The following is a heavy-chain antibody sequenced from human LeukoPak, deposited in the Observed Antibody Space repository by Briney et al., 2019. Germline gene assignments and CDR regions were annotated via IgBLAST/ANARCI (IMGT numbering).Heavy chain of an antibody. CDR1: GGSISSYY. CDR2: IYTSGST. D-gene: IGHD6-13*01. Sequence: PSETLSLTCTVSGGSISSYYWSWIRQPPGKGLEWIGYIYTSGSTNYNPSPKSRVTISVDTSRNQFSLKLSSVTAADTAVYYCARHSAGYSSSWYWDYWGQGTLVTASS. J-gene: IGHJ4*02. CDR3: ARHSAGYSSSWYWDY. V-gene: IGHV4-4*09.